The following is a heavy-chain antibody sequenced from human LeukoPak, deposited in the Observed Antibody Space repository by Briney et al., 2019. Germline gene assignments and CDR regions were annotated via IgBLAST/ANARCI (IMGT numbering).Heavy chain of an antibody. V-gene: IGHV3-23*01. D-gene: IGHD3-22*01. CDR3: ARPPTYYYDSSGYSAFDI. J-gene: IGHJ3*02. CDR1: GFTFSNYA. Sequence: GGSLRLSCAASGFTFSNYAMRWVRQAPGKGLEWVSGISGSGDSTYYADSVKGRFTISRDNAKNSLYLQMNSLRAEDTAVYYCARPPTYYYDSSGYSAFDIWGQGTMVTVSS. CDR2: ISGSGDST.